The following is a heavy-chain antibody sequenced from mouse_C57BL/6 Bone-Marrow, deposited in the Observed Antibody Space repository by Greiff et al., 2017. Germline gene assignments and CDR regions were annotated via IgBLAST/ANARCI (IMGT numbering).Heavy chain of an antibody. Sequence: VQLQQSGPVLVKPGASVKMSCKASGYTFTDYYMNWVKQSHGKSLEWIGVINPYNGGTSYNQKFKGKATLTVDKSSSTAYMELNSLTSEDSAVYYCARRGYYGGDYFDYWGQCTTLTVSS. CDR2: INPYNGGT. J-gene: IGHJ2*01. CDR1: GYTFTDYY. CDR3: ARRGYYGGDYFDY. V-gene: IGHV1-19*01. D-gene: IGHD1-1*01.